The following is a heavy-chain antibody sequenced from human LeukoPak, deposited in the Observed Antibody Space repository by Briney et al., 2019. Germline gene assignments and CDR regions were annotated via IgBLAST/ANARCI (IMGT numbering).Heavy chain of an antibody. CDR1: GFTFSSYG. CDR3: ARDLKGVVWYSVVGSYFDY. V-gene: IGHV3-7*01. D-gene: IGHD6-13*01. Sequence: SGGSLRLSCAAFGFTFSSYGMHWVRQAPGKGLEWVANIKQDGSEKYYVDSVKGRFTISRDNAKNSLYLQMNSLRAEDTAVYYCARDLKGVVWYSVVGSYFDYWGQGTLVTVSS. CDR2: IKQDGSEK. J-gene: IGHJ4*02.